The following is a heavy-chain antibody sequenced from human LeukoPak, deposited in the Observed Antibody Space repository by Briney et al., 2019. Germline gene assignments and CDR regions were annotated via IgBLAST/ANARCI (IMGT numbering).Heavy chain of an antibody. CDR3: AKEGAVTIFGVASDY. V-gene: IGHV1-46*01. CDR1: GYTFTSYY. CDR2: INPSGGST. J-gene: IGHJ4*02. Sequence: GASVKVSCKASGYTFTSYYMHWVRQAPGQGLEWMGIINPSGGSTSYAQKFQGRVTMTRDTSTSTVYMELSSLRSEDTAVYYCAKEGAVTIFGVASDYWGQGTLVTVSS. D-gene: IGHD3-3*01.